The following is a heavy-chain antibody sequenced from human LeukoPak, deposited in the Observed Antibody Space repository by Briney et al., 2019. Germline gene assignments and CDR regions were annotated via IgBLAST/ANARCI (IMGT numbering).Heavy chain of an antibody. V-gene: IGHV4-4*07. Sequence: PSETLSLTCTVSGDSINNYYWSWIRQPAGKGLEWIGRLYTSGSTYYNPSLKSRVTMSVDTSKKQFSLKLSSVTAADTAVYYCARAYGSGWYLGYDYWGQGTLVTVSS. J-gene: IGHJ4*02. D-gene: IGHD6-19*01. CDR3: ARAYGSGWYLGYDY. CDR2: LYTSGST. CDR1: GDSINNYY.